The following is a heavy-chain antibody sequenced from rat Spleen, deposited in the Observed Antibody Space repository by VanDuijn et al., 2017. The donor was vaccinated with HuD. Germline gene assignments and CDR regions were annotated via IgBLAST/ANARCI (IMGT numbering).Heavy chain of an antibody. Sequence: EVQLVESGGGLVQPGRSLKLSCAASGFTFSDYNMAWVRKAPKKGLEWVATIIYDGSRTYYRDSVKGRFTISRDNAKSTLYLQMDSLRSEDTATYYCATENWDPYYWYFDFWGPGTVVSVSS. V-gene: IGHV5S10*01. CDR3: ATENWDPYYWYFDF. CDR2: IIYDGSRT. CDR1: GFTFSDYN. D-gene: IGHD5-1*01. J-gene: IGHJ1*01.